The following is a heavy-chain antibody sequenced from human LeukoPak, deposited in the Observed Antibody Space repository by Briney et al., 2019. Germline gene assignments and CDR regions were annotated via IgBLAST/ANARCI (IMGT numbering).Heavy chain of an antibody. CDR2: ISWNSGSI. J-gene: IGHJ4*02. CDR1: GFTFDDYA. Sequence: GGSLRLSCAASGFTFDDYAMHWVRQAPGKGLEWVSGISWNSGSIGYADSVKGRFTISRDNAKNSLYLQMNSLRAEDTAVYYCAKYLTMIVVVRAPVDYWGQGTLVTVSS. D-gene: IGHD3-22*01. CDR3: AKYLTMIVVVRAPVDY. V-gene: IGHV3-9*01.